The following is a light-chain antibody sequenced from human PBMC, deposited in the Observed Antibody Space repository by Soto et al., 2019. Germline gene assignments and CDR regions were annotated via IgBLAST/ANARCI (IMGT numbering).Light chain of an antibody. Sequence: EIVMTQSPATLSVSPGEGATLSCRASQTALSNLAWYQQKPGQAPRLLIYGASTRATGIPARFSGSGSGTDFTLTISSLEPEDFAVYYCHQYGSSPLTFGGGTKV. CDR1: QTALSN. J-gene: IGKJ4*01. CDR2: GAS. V-gene: IGKV3-15*01. CDR3: HQYGSSPLT.